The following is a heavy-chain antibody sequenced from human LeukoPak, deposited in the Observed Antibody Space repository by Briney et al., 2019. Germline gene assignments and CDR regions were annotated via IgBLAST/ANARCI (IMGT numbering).Heavy chain of an antibody. D-gene: IGHD1-26*01. V-gene: IGHV4-34*01. Sequence: SETLSLTCAVYGGSFSGYYWSWIRQPPGKGLEWIGEINHSGSTYYNPSLKSRVTISVDTSKNQFSLKLSSVAAADTAVYYCARVMDGKLDYWGQGTLVTVSS. CDR2: INHSGST. CDR1: GGSFSGYY. CDR3: ARVMDGKLDY. J-gene: IGHJ4*02.